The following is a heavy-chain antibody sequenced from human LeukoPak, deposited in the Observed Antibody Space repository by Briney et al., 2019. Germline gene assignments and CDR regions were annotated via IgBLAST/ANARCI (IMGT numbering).Heavy chain of an antibody. J-gene: IGHJ4*02. Sequence: ASVKVSCKASGYTFPSYDINWVRQATGQGLEWMGWMNPNSGNTGYAQKFQGRVTMTRNTSISTAYMELSSLRSEDTAVYYCARVHCSGGSCYSESFDYWGQGTLVTVSS. V-gene: IGHV1-8*01. D-gene: IGHD2-15*01. CDR1: GYTFPSYD. CDR2: MNPNSGNT. CDR3: ARVHCSGGSCYSESFDY.